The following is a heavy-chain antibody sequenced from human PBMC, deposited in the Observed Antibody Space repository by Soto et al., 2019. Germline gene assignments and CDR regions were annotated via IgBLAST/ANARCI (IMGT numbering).Heavy chain of an antibody. D-gene: IGHD5-18*01. V-gene: IGHV4-34*01. Sequence: LYLASHIDPPAITGYYWGWIRQPPGKGLGWIGEINHSGGTNYNPSLKSRVTISVDTSKNQFSLKLSSVTAADTAVYYCARRYGSCFDYWGQGTLVTVS. CDR1: PPAITGYY. J-gene: IGHJ4*02. CDR2: INHSGGT. CDR3: ARRYGSCFDY.